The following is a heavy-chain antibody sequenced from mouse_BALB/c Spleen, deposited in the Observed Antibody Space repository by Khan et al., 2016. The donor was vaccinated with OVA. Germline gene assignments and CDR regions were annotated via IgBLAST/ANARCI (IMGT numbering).Heavy chain of an antibody. V-gene: IGHV1S81*02. D-gene: IGHD1-1*02. CDR1: GYTFTSYY. CDR2: INPSDGGI. Sequence: QVQLQQPGAELVKPGASVKISCKASGYTFTSYYMYWVKQRPGQGLEWSGGINPSDGGIIFNEKFKSKATLTVDKSSSTAYMELSSLTSEDSAVSYCARSGFGTPLAYWGQGTLVTVST. J-gene: IGHJ3*01. CDR3: ARSGFGTPLAY.